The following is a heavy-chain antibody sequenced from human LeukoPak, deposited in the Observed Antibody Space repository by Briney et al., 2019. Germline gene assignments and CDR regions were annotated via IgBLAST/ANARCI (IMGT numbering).Heavy chain of an antibody. D-gene: IGHD2-2*02. V-gene: IGHV4-59*01. Sequence: SETLSLTCTVSGGSISSYYWSWIRQPPGKGLEWIGYIYYSGSTNYNPSLKSQVTISVDTSKNQFSLKLSSVTAADTAVYYCARQIVVVPAAINWFDPWGQGTLVTVSS. CDR1: GGSISSYY. J-gene: IGHJ5*02. CDR2: IYYSGST. CDR3: ARQIVVVPAAINWFDP.